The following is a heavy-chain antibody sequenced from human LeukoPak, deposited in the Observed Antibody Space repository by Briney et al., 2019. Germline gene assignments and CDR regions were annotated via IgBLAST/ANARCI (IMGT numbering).Heavy chain of an antibody. CDR2: ITPNSGDT. CDR1: GYTFTGYY. J-gene: IGHJ5*02. D-gene: IGHD4-11*01. V-gene: IGHV1-2*02. CDR3: ARDYMTTVTTGNWFDP. Sequence: ASVKVSCKASGYTFTGYYIHWVRQAPGQGLEWIGWITPNSGDTNSAQNFQGRVTMTRDTSISTAYMELSRLRSDDTAVYYCARDYMTTVTTGNWFDPWGQGTLVTVSS.